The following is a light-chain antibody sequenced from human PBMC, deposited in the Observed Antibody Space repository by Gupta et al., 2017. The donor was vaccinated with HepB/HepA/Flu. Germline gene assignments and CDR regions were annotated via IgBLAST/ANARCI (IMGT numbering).Light chain of an antibody. CDR1: QSVSDSQ. V-gene: IGKV3-20*01. J-gene: IGKJ1*01. Sequence: EIVLTQSPGTLSLSPGERATLSCRTSQSVSDSQLAWYQQKPGQAPRLLIYAVSIRATGVPDRVSGSGSGTDFTLTISRLEPEDFAVYYCQQYDSLTWTFDPGSKVEI. CDR3: QQYDSLTWT. CDR2: AVS.